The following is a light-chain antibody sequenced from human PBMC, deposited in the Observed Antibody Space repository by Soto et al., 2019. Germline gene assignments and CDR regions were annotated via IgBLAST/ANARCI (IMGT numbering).Light chain of an antibody. CDR1: QTVRNGY. CDR3: QQYADSPVT. V-gene: IGKV3-20*01. Sequence: EIVLTQSPGFLSVSPGERATLSCRASQTVRNGYLAWYQHKAGQAPRLLICRTFSRAAGIPGRFSGSGSGTDFTLTISRLEPEDFAVYFCQQYADSPVTFGGGTKVEIK. CDR2: RTF. J-gene: IGKJ4*01.